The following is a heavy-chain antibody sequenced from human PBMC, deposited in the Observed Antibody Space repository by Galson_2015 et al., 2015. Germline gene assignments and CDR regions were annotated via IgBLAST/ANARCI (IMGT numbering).Heavy chain of an antibody. CDR2: IIPIFRTA. CDR3: ARGVVPALYYYYYMDV. Sequence: SVKVSCKASGGTFSSYAISWVRQAPGQGLEWMGGIIPIFRTANYAQKFQGRVTITADKSTSTAYMELSSLRSEDTAVYYCARGVVPALYYYYYMDVWGKGTTVTVSS. CDR1: GGTFSSYA. V-gene: IGHV1-69*06. D-gene: IGHD2-2*01. J-gene: IGHJ6*03.